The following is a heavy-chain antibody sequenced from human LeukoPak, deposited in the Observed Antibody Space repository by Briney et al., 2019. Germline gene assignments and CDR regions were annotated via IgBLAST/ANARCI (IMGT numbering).Heavy chain of an antibody. CDR2: INHSGST. CDR1: GGSFSGYY. CDR3: ARHWSYYYDSSGFDY. Sequence: PSETLSLTCAVYGGSFSGYYWSWIRQPPGKGLEWIGEINHSGSTNYNPSLKSRVTISVDTSKNQFSLKLSSVTAADTAVYYCARHWSYYYDSSGFDYRGQGTLVTVSS. V-gene: IGHV4-34*01. J-gene: IGHJ4*02. D-gene: IGHD3-22*01.